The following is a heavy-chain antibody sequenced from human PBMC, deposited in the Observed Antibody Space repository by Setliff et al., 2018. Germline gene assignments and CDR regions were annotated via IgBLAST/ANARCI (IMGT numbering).Heavy chain of an antibody. Sequence: SETLSLTCSVSGGSINPYYWIWIRQSPGKGLEWIGYIFYSGGARYNPSLESRVTMSVDTSKNQISLKLTSVTAADTAVYYCARQDRFYDRSVFVEYFQHWGQGALVTVSS. CDR1: GGSINPYY. V-gene: IGHV4-59*08. D-gene: IGHD3-22*01. J-gene: IGHJ1*01. CDR2: IFYSGGA. CDR3: ARQDRFYDRSVFVEYFQH.